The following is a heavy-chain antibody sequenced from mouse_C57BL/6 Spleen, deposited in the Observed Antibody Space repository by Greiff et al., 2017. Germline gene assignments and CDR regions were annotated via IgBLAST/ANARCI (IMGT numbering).Heavy chain of an antibody. V-gene: IGHV1-81*01. D-gene: IGHD4-1*01. CDR2: IYPRSGNT. CDR3: ARSWDGLYFDY. J-gene: IGHJ2*01. Sequence: QVHVKQSGAELARPGASVKLSCKASGYTFTSYGISWVKQRTGQGLEWIGEIYPRSGNTYYNEKFKGKATLTADKSSSTAYMELRSLTSEDSAVYFCARSWDGLYFDYWGQGTTLTVSS. CDR1: GYTFTSYG.